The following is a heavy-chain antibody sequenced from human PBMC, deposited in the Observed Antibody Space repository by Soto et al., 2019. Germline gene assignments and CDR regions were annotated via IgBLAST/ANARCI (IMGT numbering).Heavy chain of an antibody. CDR1: GYTFTSYD. V-gene: IGHV1-8*01. CDR3: GGGRGIKVVETVTLGY. CDR2: MNPNSGNT. J-gene: IGHJ4*02. Sequence: QVQLVQSGAEVKKPGASVKVSCKASGYTFTSYDINWVRQATGQGLEWMGWMNPNSGNTGYAQKSEGRVTITRNTSISTAYRGLGSVRSEATAVYYWGGGRGIKVVETVTLGYGGRGTL. D-gene: IGHD5-18*01.